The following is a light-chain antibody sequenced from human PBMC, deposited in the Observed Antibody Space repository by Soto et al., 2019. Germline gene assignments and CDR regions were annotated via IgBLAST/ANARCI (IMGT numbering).Light chain of an antibody. V-gene: IGKV1-27*01. CDR3: QKYNIAPWT. J-gene: IGKJ1*01. CDR2: AAS. CDR1: QGISNY. Sequence: DIPMTQSPSSLSASVGDRVTIACRASQGISNYLAWYQQKPGKVPKLLIKAASTLQSGVPSRFSGGGSGTDFTLTISSLQPEDAATYYCQKYNIAPWTFGQGTKVEIK.